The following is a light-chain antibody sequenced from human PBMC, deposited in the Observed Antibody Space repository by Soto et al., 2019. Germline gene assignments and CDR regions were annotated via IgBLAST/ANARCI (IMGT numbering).Light chain of an antibody. Sequence: DIQMTQSPSTLSASVGDRVAITCRASQSISSWLARYQQKLGKAPKLLIYKASILERGVPSRFSGSGSGTEFTLNISSLQPGDFATYYCQQYNGYPWTFGQGTKVVIK. CDR2: KAS. CDR3: QQYNGYPWT. J-gene: IGKJ1*01. CDR1: QSISSW. V-gene: IGKV1-5*03.